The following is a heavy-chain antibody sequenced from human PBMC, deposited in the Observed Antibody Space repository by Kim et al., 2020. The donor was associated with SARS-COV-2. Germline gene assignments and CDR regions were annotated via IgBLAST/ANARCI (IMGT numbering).Heavy chain of an antibody. J-gene: IGHJ4*02. CDR3: ARVTEN. Sequence: PNRGGTNYAQKFQGRVTMTRDTSISTAYMELSRLRSDDTAVYYCARVTENWGQGTLVTVSS. V-gene: IGHV1-2*02. CDR2: PNRGGT.